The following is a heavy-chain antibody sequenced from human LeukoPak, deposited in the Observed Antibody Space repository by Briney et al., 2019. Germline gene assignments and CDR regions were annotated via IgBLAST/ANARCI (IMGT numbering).Heavy chain of an antibody. CDR1: GYTFANYG. D-gene: IGHD3-22*01. V-gene: IGHV1-18*01. J-gene: IGHJ3*02. Sequence: GASVKVSCKASGYTFANYGISWVRQAPGQGLEWMGWISAYNGNTNYAQKLQGRVTMTTDTSTSTVYMELRSLRSDDTAVYYCARDGHRRYHYDSSGREDAFDIWGQGTMVTVSS. CDR2: ISAYNGNT. CDR3: ARDGHRRYHYDSSGREDAFDI.